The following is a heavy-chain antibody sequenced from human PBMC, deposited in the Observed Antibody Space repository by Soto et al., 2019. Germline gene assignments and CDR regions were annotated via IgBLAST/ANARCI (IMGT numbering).Heavy chain of an antibody. CDR3: ARGKGRSDAFDI. CDR1: GGTFSSYA. J-gene: IGHJ3*02. D-gene: IGHD3-16*01. CDR2: IIPIFGTA. V-gene: IGHV1-69*13. Sequence: GGPVKVSCKASGGTFSSYAISWVRQAPGQGLEWMGGIIPIFGTANYAQKFQGRVTITADESTSTAYMELSSLRSEDTAVYYCARGKGRSDAFDIWGQGTMVTVSS.